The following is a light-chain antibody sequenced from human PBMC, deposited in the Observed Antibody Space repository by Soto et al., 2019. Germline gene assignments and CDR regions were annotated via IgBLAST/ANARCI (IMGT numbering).Light chain of an antibody. J-gene: IGLJ3*02. CDR1: SSNIGAGYG. CDR3: QSYDSSLSGWG. CDR2: GNS. V-gene: IGLV1-40*01. Sequence: QSVLTQPPSVSGAPGQRVTISCTGSSSNIGAGYGVHWYQQLPGTAPKLLIYGNSNRPSGVPDRFSGSKSGTSASLAITGLRAEDEADYYCQSYDSSLSGWGFGGGTKPPS.